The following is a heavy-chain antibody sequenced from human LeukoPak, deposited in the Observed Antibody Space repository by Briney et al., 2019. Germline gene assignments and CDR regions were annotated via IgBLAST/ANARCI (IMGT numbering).Heavy chain of an antibody. CDR3: ARHIFRGHTVTKGDYFDY. V-gene: IGHV3-53*01. CDR2: IYSGGTT. CDR1: GFTVSSNY. Sequence: GGSLRLSCAASGFTVSSNYMNWVRQAPGQGLEWVSIIYSGGTTYYSDSVKGRFTISRDNSKNTLYLQMNSLRAEDTAVYYCARHIFRGHTVTKGDYFDYWGQGTLVTVSS. D-gene: IGHD4-17*01. J-gene: IGHJ4*02.